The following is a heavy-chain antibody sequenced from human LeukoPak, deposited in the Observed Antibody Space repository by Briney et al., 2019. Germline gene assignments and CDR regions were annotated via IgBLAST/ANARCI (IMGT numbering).Heavy chain of an antibody. J-gene: IGHJ5*02. Sequence: SETLSHTCTVSGYSISSGYYWGWIRQPPGKGLEWIGSIYHSGSTYYNPSLRSRVTISVDTSKNQFSLKLSSVTAADTAVYYCARITMVRGVKGSNWFDPWGQGTLVTVSS. V-gene: IGHV4-38-2*02. CDR2: IYHSGST. D-gene: IGHD3-10*01. CDR1: GYSISSGYY. CDR3: ARITMVRGVKGSNWFDP.